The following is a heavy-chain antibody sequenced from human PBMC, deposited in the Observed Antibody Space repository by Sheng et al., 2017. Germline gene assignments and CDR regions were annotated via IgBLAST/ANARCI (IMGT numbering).Heavy chain of an antibody. Sequence: QVQLQESGPGLVKPSQTLSLTCTVSGGSISSGSYYWSWIRQPAGKGLEWIGRIYTSGSTNYNPSLKSRVTISVDTSKNQFSLKLSSVTAADTAVYYCARDQTYRISSRKTYGMDVWGQGTTVTVSS. CDR1: GGSISSGSYY. CDR2: IYTSGST. J-gene: IGHJ6*02. V-gene: IGHV4-61*02. CDR3: ARDQTYRISSRKTYGMDV. D-gene: IGHD6-13*01.